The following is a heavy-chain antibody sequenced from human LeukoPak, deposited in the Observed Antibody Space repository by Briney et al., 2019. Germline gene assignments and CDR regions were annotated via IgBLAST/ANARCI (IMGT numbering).Heavy chain of an antibody. CDR2: IYYSGST. CDR1: GGSFSGYY. D-gene: IGHD1-14*01. V-gene: IGHV4-34*09. CDR3: ARSPGLVTYYYGMDV. J-gene: IGHJ6*02. Sequence: PSETLSLTCAVYGGSFSGYYWSWIRQPPGKGLEWIGYIYYSGSTYYNPSLKSRVTISVDTSKNQFSLKLSSVTAADTAVYYCARSPGLVTYYYGMDVWGQGTTVTVSS.